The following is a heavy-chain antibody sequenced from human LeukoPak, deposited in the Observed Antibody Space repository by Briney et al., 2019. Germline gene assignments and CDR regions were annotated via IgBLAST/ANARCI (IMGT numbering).Heavy chain of an antibody. J-gene: IGHJ4*02. CDR3: ARLSQLWFHDY. Sequence: SETLSLTCTVSGGSISSYYWSWIRQSPGKGLEWIGYILHTGTTNYNPSLKSRVTISVDTSKSQFSLKVSSVTAADTAVYYCARLSQLWFHDYWGQGTLVTVSS. V-gene: IGHV4-59*08. CDR1: GGSISSYY. CDR2: ILHTGTT. D-gene: IGHD5-18*01.